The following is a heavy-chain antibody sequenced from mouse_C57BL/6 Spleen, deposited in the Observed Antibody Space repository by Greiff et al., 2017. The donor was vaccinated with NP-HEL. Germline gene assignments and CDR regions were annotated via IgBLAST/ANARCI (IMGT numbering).Heavy chain of an antibody. D-gene: IGHD4-1*01. J-gene: IGHJ4*01. CDR1: GYTFTSYW. V-gene: IGHV1-5*01. CDR2: IYPGNSAT. CDR3: TGALTPYAMDY. Sequence: EVQLQQSGTVLARPGASVKMSCKTSGYTFTSYWMHWVKQRPGQGLEWIGAIYPGNSATSHKQKFKGKAKLTAVTSASTAYMRLSSLTNEDSAVYYCTGALTPYAMDYWGQGTSVTVSS.